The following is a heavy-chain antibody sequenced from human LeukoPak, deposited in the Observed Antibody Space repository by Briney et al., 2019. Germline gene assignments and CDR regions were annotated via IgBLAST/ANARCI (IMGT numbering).Heavy chain of an antibody. V-gene: IGHV3-7*01. CDR1: GFTFSSYW. Sequence: PGGSLRLSCAASGFTFSSYWMSWVRQAPGRGLEWVANIKQDGSAKYYVDSVKGRFTISRDNAKNSLYLQMNSLRAEDTAVDYCARDWEVPAATVDYWGQGTLVTVSS. CDR2: IKQDGSAK. D-gene: IGHD2-2*01. CDR3: ARDWEVPAATVDY. J-gene: IGHJ4*02.